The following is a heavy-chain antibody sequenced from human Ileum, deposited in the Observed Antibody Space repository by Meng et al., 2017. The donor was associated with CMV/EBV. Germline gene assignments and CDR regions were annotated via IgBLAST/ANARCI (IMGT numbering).Heavy chain of an antibody. CDR2: IYYTGTT. D-gene: IGHD3/OR15-3a*01. J-gene: IGHJ4*01. CDR3: ARGFYDFWEPDY. V-gene: IGHV4-39*07. Sequence: QGQLRESGPGLVRPSETLSLTCSVSGGSISSGSHFWVWIRQPPGKGLEWIGTIYYTGTTYYNPSLKSRVTISVDTSKNQFSLKLSSVTAADTALYYCARGFYDFWEPDYWGHGTLVTVSS. CDR1: GGSISSGSHF.